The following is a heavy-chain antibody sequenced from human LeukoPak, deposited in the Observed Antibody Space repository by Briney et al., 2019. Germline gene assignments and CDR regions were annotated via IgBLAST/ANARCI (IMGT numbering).Heavy chain of an antibody. D-gene: IGHD2-15*01. CDR3: ARDVVVVAATAQKNHYYFDY. CDR1: GFTFSSYA. CDR2: ISYDGSNK. V-gene: IGHV3-30-3*01. J-gene: IGHJ4*02. Sequence: GGSLRLSCAASGFTFSSYAMHWVRQAPGKGLEWVAVISYDGSNKYYADSVKGRFTISRDNSKNTLYLQMNSLRAEDTAVYYCARDVVVVAATAQKNHYYFDYWGQGTLVTVSS.